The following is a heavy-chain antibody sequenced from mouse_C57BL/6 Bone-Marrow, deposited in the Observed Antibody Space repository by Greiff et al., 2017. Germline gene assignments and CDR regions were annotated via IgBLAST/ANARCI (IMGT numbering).Heavy chain of an antibody. CDR3: ASEGYYGGGRGFGY. CDR1: GYTFTGYW. Sequence: VQLQQSGAELMKPGASVKLSCKATGYTFTGYWIEWVKQRPGHGLEWIGEILPGSGSTNYNEKFKGKATFTADTSSNTAYMQLSSLTTEDSAVYSGASEGYYGGGRGFGYWGQVTLVTVSA. V-gene: IGHV1-9*01. D-gene: IGHD1-1*02. CDR2: ILPGSGST. J-gene: IGHJ3*01.